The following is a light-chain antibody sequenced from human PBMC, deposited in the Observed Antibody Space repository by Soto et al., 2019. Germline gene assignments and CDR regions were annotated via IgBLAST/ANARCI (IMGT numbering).Light chain of an antibody. Sequence: QLVLTQSPSASASLGASVKLTCTLSSGHSSYAIAWHQQQPEKGPRYLMKLNSDGSHNKGDGIPDRFSGSSSGAERYLIISSLQSEDEADYYCQTWGSGIVLFGGGTKVTVL. V-gene: IGLV4-69*01. CDR3: QTWGSGIVL. CDR2: LNSDGSH. J-gene: IGLJ2*01. CDR1: SGHSSYA.